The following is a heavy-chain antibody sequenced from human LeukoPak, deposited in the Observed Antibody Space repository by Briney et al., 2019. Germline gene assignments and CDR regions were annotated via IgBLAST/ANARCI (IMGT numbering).Heavy chain of an antibody. CDR2: IYTSGRT. Sequence: PSETLSLTCTVSGSSITFGSYYWTWIRQPAGTGLEWIGRIYTSGRTIYNPSLKSRVTISMDTSMNQFSLRLNSVTAADTAVYYCARARVIPASFDDWGQGALVTVSS. V-gene: IGHV4-61*02. J-gene: IGHJ4*02. CDR3: ARARVIPASFDD. D-gene: IGHD3-16*02. CDR1: GSSITFGSYY.